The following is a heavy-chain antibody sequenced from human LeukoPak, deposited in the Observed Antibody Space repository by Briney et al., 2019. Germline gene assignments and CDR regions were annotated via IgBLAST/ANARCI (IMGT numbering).Heavy chain of an antibody. J-gene: IGHJ4*02. V-gene: IGHV3-7*01. CDR1: GFTFSRYW. CDR2: INEDGGER. CDR3: ARGGNLED. D-gene: IGHD1-14*01. Sequence: PGGSLRLSCAASGFTFSRYWMSWVRQAPGKGLEWVANINEDGGERHYVDTVKGRFTISRDNAKNSLYLQMNSLRAEDTAVYYCARGGNLEDWGRGTLVTVSS.